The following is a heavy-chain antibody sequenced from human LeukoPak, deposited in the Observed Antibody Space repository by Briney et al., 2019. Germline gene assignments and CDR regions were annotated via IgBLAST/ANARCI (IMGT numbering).Heavy chain of an antibody. CDR2: INHNSGGT. J-gene: IGHJ5*02. CDR1: GYAFTGYY. CDR3: ARVFGYDSSGYYSWFDP. Sequence: ASVKVSCKASGYAFTGYYMHWVRQAPGQGLEWMGWINHNSGGTNYAQKFQGRVTMTRDTSISTAYMELSRLRSDDTAVYYCARVFGYDSSGYYSWFDPWGQGTLVTVSS. D-gene: IGHD3-22*01. V-gene: IGHV1-2*02.